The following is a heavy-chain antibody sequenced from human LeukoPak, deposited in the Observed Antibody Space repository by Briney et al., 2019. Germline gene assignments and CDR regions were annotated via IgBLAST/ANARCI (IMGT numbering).Heavy chain of an antibody. CDR1: GFTFSNGW. Sequence: GGSLRLSCAASGFTFSNGWMSWGRQAPGKGLEWVGRIKSKTDGGTTDYAAPVKGRFTISRDNSKNTLYLQMNSLRAEDTAVYYCAKGNRFLEWLLLDDAFDIWGQGTMVTVSS. V-gene: IGHV3-15*01. J-gene: IGHJ3*02. CDR3: AKGNRFLEWLLLDDAFDI. CDR2: IKSKTDGGTT. D-gene: IGHD3-3*01.